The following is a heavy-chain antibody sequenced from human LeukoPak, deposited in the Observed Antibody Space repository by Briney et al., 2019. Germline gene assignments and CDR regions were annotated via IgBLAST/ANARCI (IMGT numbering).Heavy chain of an antibody. CDR2: INHSGST. D-gene: IGHD6-19*01. J-gene: IGHJ4*02. V-gene: IGHV4-34*01. CDR1: GGSFSGYY. Sequence: SETLSLTCAVYGGSFSGYYWSWIRQPPGKGLEWIGEINHSGSTNYNPSLKSRVTISVDTSKNQFSLKLSSVTAADTAVYYCARFLTVAGRVDYWGQGTLVTVSS. CDR3: ARFLTVAGRVDY.